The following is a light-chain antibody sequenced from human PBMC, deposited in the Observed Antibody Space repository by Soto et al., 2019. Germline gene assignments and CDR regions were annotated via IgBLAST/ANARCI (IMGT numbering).Light chain of an antibody. V-gene: IGKV3-20*01. CDR2: GAS. CDR3: QQYGPSPLT. J-gene: IGKJ4*01. CDR1: QSVSSNH. Sequence: EIVLTQSPGILSLSPGERATLSCRASQSVSSNHLAGYQQKPGQAPKLLIYGASSRATGIPDRFNGSGHGTDFTLTISSLEPEDLAVYYCQQYGPSPLTFGGGTKIPIK.